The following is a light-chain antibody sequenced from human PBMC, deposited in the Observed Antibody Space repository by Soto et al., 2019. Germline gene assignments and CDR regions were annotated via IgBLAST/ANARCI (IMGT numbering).Light chain of an antibody. J-gene: IGLJ2*01. V-gene: IGLV2-14*01. CDR2: GVT. CDR1: NSDIGAYDY. Sequence: QSALTQPASVSGSPGQSITISCTGSNSDIGAYDYVSWYQQHPGKPPTLLIYGVTFRPSGVPNRFSGSKSGNTATLTISGLLAEDEADYYCGSYASATLIFGGGTKLTVL. CDR3: GSYASATLI.